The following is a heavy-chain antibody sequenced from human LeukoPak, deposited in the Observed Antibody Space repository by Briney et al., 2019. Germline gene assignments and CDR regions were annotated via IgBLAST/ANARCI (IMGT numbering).Heavy chain of an antibody. J-gene: IGHJ4*02. V-gene: IGHV3-23*01. CDR3: ARGTAMVRDGMKSPNLYFDY. CDR2: ITGRGEHI. D-gene: IGHD5-18*01. Sequence: GGTLRLSCTASGFTFSSYGMNWVRQAPGKGLEWVSGITGRGEHIYYAGSVKGRFTISRDNSKNTLYLQMNSLRAEDTAVYYCARGTAMVRDGMKSPNLYFDYWGQGTLVTVSS. CDR1: GFTFSSYG.